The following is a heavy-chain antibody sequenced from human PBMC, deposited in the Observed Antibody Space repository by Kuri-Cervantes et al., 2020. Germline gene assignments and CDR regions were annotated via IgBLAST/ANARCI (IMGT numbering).Heavy chain of an antibody. V-gene: IGHV3-48*01. CDR2: ISSSSSTI. J-gene: IGHJ5*02. Sequence: GESLKISCAASGFTFSSYSMNWVRQAPGKGLEWVSYISSSSSTIYYADSVKGRFTISRDNSKNTLYLQMNTLRTEDTAVYYCARDVSPFYYDSSGYFDLWGQGTLVTVSS. D-gene: IGHD3-22*01. CDR1: GFTFSSYS. CDR3: ARDVSPFYYDSSGYFDL.